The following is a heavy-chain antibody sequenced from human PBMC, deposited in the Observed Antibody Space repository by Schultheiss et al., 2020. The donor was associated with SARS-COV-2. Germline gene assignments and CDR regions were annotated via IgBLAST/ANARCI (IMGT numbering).Heavy chain of an antibody. CDR2: INHSGST. D-gene: IGHD1-1*01. Sequence: SETLSLTCAVYGGSFSGYYWSWIRQPPGKGLAWIGEINHSGSTNYNPSLKSRVTISVDTSKNQFSLKLSSVTAADTAVYYCARVNDYYYYGMDVWGQGTTVTVSS. V-gene: IGHV4-34*01. CDR1: GGSFSGYY. J-gene: IGHJ6*02. CDR3: ARVNDYYYYGMDV.